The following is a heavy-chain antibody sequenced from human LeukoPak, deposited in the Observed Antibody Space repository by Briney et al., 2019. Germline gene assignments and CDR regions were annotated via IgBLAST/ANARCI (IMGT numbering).Heavy chain of an antibody. D-gene: IGHD3-22*01. CDR1: GFTVSSNY. CDR3: ASYDSSGSLAY. V-gene: IGHV3-53*01. Sequence: PGGSPRLSCAASGFTVSSNYMSWVRQAPGKGLEWVSVIYSGGSTYYADSVKGRFTISRDNSKNTLYLQMNSLRAEDTAVYYCASYDSSGSLAYWGQGTLVTVSS. CDR2: IYSGGST. J-gene: IGHJ4*02.